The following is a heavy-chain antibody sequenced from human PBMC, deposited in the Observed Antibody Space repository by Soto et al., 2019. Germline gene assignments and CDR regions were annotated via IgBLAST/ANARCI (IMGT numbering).Heavy chain of an antibody. V-gene: IGHV1-69*02. D-gene: IGHD2-21*01. CDR3: TIGSWSGEVFDI. CDR2: IIPMLGVR. J-gene: IGHJ3*02. CDR1: GVTFSTYS. Sequence: QVQLVQSGAEVKKPGSSVKVSCKDSGVTFSTYSMFWVRQATGQGLEWMGRIIPMLGVRNYAQRFQDRVTIIEDKSTATVHMELSSLRSEDTALYYCTIGSWSGEVFDIWGQGTMVTVSS.